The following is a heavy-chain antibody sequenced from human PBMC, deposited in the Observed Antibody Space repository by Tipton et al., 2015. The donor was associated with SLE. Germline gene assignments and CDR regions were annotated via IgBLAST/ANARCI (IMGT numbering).Heavy chain of an antibody. V-gene: IGHV4-34*01. Sequence: TLSLTCAVYGGSFSGYYWSWIRQPPGKGLEWIGEINHSGSTNYNPSLKSRVTISVDTSKNLFSLKLSSVTAADTAVYYCARGTDIVVVNSWSQGALVTVSS. CDR3: ARGTDIVVVNS. D-gene: IGHD2-15*01. CDR2: INHSGST. CDR1: GGSFSGYY. J-gene: IGHJ4*02.